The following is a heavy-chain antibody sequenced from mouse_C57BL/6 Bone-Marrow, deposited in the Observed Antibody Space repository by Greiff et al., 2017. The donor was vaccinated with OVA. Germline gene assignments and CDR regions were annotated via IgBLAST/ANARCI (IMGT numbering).Heavy chain of an antibody. CDR3: TRSYSNYGDFGY. J-gene: IGHJ2*01. Sequence: VHLVESGAELVRPGASVTLSCKASGYTFTDYEMHWVKQTPVHGLEWIGAIDPETGGTAYNQKFKGKAILTADKSSSTAYMELRSLTSEASDVDYCTRSYSNYGDFGYGGQGTTLTVSS. V-gene: IGHV1-15*01. CDR2: IDPETGGT. CDR1: GYTFTDYE. D-gene: IGHD2-5*01.